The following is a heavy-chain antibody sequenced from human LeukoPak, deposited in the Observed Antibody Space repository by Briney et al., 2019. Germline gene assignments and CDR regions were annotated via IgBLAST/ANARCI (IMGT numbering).Heavy chain of an antibody. V-gene: IGHV1-8*01. CDR1: GYTFTSYD. D-gene: IGHD3-3*01. J-gene: IGHJ4*02. Sequence: ASVKVSCKASGYTFTSYDIKWVRPAAGRGLEWMGWMNPKSGHTGHTQTFQGRVTMTTNTSISTAYMEVSSLRSEDTAVYYCARVPDFCIVYWGEGTLVTVSS. CDR3: ARVPDFCIVY. CDR2: MNPKSGHT.